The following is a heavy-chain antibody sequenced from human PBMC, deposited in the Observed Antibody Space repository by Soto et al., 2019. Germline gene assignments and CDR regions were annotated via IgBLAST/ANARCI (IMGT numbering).Heavy chain of an antibody. D-gene: IGHD3-22*01. J-gene: IGHJ4*02. CDR2: INPNSGGT. V-gene: IGHV1-2*04. CDR1: GYTFTGYY. Sequence: ASVKVSCKASGYTFTGYYMHWVRQAPGQGLEWMGWINPNSGGTSYVQKFQGWVTMTRDTSISTAYIELSRLRSDDTAVYYCACASSCGDGSGCHVFDYWGQGSLVTVSS. CDR3: ACASSCGDGSGCHVFDY.